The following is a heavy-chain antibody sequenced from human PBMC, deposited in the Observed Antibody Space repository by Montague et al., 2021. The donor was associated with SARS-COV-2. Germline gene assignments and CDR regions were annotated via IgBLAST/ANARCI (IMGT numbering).Heavy chain of an antibody. CDR1: GGSISSTCYY. V-gene: IGHV4-39*01. CDR3: ASPIVVVTAANYYGMDD. CDR2: IYYSGST. Sequence: SETLSLTCSVSGGSISSTCYYWGWIRQPPGKGLEWIGSIYYSGSTYYNPSLRSPVTISVATSKNQFSLKLSSVTAAATAVYYCASPIVVVTAANYYGMDDWGQGTTVTVSS. D-gene: IGHD2-21*02. J-gene: IGHJ6*02.